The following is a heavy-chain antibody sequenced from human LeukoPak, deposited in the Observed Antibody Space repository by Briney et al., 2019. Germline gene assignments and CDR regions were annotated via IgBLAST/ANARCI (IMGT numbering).Heavy chain of an antibody. J-gene: IGHJ3*02. CDR3: VRDPHAFDI. CDR2: ITRSSSTI. V-gene: IGHV3-48*02. CDR1: GFTFSTYN. Sequence: PGGSLRLSCAASGFTFSTYNMNWVRQAPGKGLEWVSYITRSSSTIHYADSVKGRFTTTRDNAKNSLYLQMSSLREDDTAVYYCVRDPHAFDIWGQGTMVTVSS.